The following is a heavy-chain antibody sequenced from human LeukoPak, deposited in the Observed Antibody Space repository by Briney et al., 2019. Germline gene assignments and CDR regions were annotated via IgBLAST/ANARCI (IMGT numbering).Heavy chain of an antibody. Sequence: GGSLRLSCAASGFTFSNYDMHWVRQATGKGLEWVSAFHTAGDIHYSGSVKGRFATSRENAKNSFYLQMNNLRAGDTAVYYCARGSCSSRSCYKRVNGLDVWGQGTPVTVSS. V-gene: IGHV3-13*01. J-gene: IGHJ6*02. D-gene: IGHD2-2*01. CDR1: GFTFSNYD. CDR2: FHTAGDI. CDR3: ARGSCSSRSCYKRVNGLDV.